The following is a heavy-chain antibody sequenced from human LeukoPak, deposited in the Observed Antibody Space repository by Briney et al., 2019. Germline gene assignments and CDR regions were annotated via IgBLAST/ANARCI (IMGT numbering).Heavy chain of an antibody. CDR3: ARGGPGAYSSSSDFDY. V-gene: IGHV1-8*01. CDR2: MNPNSGNT. Sequence: ASVKVPCKASGYTFTSYDINWVRQATGQGLEWMGWMNPNSGNTGYAQKFQGRVTMTRNTSISTAYMELSSLRSEDTAVYYCARGGPGAYSSSSDFDYWGQGTLVTVSS. D-gene: IGHD6-6*01. J-gene: IGHJ4*02. CDR1: GYTFTSYD.